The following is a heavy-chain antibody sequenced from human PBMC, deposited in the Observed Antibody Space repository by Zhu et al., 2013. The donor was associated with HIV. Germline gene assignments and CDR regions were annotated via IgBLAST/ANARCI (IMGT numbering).Heavy chain of an antibody. V-gene: IGHV1-69*01. CDR3: ARDHPYCSSTSCLGYYGMDV. Sequence: QVQLVQSGAEVKKPGSSVKVSCKASGGTFSSYAISWVRQAPGQGLEWMGGIIPIFGTANYAQKFQGRVTITADESTSTAYMELSSLRSEDTAVYYCARDHPYCSSTSCLGYYGMDVWGQGDHGHRLL. D-gene: IGHD2-2*01. CDR1: GGTFSSYA. J-gene: IGHJ6*02. CDR2: IIPIFGTA.